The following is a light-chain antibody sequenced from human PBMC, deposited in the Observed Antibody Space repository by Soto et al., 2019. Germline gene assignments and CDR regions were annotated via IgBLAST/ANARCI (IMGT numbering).Light chain of an antibody. CDR1: ENINSY. V-gene: IGKV1-39*01. CDR3: QQSYSRLVT. CDR2: AAS. Sequence: DIQMTQSQSSLSASVEDRVIITCRASENINSYLNWYQQKPGKAPKLLIYAASSLQSGVPSRFSGSGSETVFTLTINNLQPEDSATYYCQQSYSRLVTFGQGTKVEIK. J-gene: IGKJ1*01.